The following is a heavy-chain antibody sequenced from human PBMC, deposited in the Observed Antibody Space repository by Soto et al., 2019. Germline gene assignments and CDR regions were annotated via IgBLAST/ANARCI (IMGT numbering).Heavy chain of an antibody. CDR2: INPNSGGT. CDR1: GYTFTGYY. V-gene: IGHV1-2*04. D-gene: IGHD6-6*01. CDR3: ARDLNLCIAAQDYYYGMDV. Sequence: ASVKVSCKASGYTFTGYYMHWVRQAPGQGLEWMGWINPNSGGTNYAQKFQGWVTMTRDTSISTAYMELSRLRSDDTAVYYCARDLNLCIAAQDYYYGMDVCGQGTSVTVSS. J-gene: IGHJ6*02.